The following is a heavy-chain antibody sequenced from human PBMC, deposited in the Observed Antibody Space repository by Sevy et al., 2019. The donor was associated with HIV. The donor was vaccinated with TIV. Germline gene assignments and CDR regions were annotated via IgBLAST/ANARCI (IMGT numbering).Heavy chain of an antibody. CDR2: IWSDGNKK. CDR3: ARGPLRYCTSTSCYEGDYYYYGMDV. Sequence: GGSLRLSCAASGFTFSNYGIHWVRQPPGTGLEWVAVIWSDGNKKYYADSVKGRFTISRDNSKNTLFLQMNSLRAEDTAVYYCARGPLRYCTSTSCYEGDYYYYGMDVWGQRTTVTVSS. D-gene: IGHD2-2*01. CDR1: GFTFSNYG. V-gene: IGHV3-33*01. J-gene: IGHJ6*02.